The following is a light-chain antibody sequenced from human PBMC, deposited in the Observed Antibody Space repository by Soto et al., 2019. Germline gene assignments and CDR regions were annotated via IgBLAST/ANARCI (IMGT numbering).Light chain of an antibody. CDR2: GAS. CDR1: QSVHSN. J-gene: IGKJ5*01. Sequence: EIVMTQSPATLSLSPGETATLSCRASQSVHSNLAWFQQHPGQAPRLLIYGASSRATGIPVRFSGSGSGTEFTLTISSLQPEDFATYYCQQANSFPITFAQGTRLEIK. V-gene: IGKV3-15*01. CDR3: QQANSFPIT.